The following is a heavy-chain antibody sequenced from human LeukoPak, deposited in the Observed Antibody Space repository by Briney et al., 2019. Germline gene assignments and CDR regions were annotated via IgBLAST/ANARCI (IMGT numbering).Heavy chain of an antibody. J-gene: IGHJ6*03. CDR2: IKQDGSEK. CDR3: ARPRPGYYMDV. Sequence: GGSLRLSCAASGFTFSSYWMSWVRQAPGKGLEWVANIKQDGSEKYYVDSVKGRFTISRDNAQNSLALQMNSLRDEGAAVYYCARPRPGYYMDVWGKGTTVTVSS. CDR1: GFTFSSYW. D-gene: IGHD6-25*01. V-gene: IGHV3-7*03.